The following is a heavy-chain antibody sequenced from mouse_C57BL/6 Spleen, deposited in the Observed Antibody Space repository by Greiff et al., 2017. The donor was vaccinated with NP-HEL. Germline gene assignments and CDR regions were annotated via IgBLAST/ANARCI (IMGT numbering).Heavy chain of an antibody. V-gene: IGHV14-3*01. D-gene: IGHD1-1*01. CDR2: IDPANGNT. J-gene: IGHJ2*01. CDR1: GFNIKNTY. CDR3: ASSYYYGSSFDY. Sequence: EVKLVESVAELVRPGASVKLSCTASGFNIKNTYMHWVKQRPEQGLEWIGRIDPANGNTKYAPKFQGKATITADTSSNTAYLQLSSLTSEDTAIYYCASSYYYGSSFDYWGQGTTLTVSS.